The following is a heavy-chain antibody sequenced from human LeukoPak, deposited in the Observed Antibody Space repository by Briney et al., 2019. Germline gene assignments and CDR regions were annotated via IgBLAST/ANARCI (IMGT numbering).Heavy chain of an antibody. CDR3: AKAPPRKWLLNHYPAFDI. CDR1: GFTFSSYA. CDR2: ISGSGGST. V-gene: IGHV3-23*01. J-gene: IGHJ3*02. Sequence: GVSLRLSCATSGFTFSSYAMSWVRQAPGKGLEWVSAISGSGGSTYYADSVKGRFTISRDNSKNTLYLQMNSLRAEDTAVYYCAKAPPRKWLLNHYPAFDIWGQGTMVTVSS. D-gene: IGHD6-19*01.